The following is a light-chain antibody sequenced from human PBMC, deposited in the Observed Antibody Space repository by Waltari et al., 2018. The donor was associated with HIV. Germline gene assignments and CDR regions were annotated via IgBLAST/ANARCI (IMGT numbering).Light chain of an antibody. CDR3: YSTDSSGNHRV. Sequence: SYELTQPPSVSVSPGQTARIPCSGDALPKKSASWYQQKSGQAPVLVIYVDTKRPSGIPERFSGSSSGTMATLTISGAQVEDEADYYCYSTDSSGNHRVFGGGTKLTVL. CDR1: ALPKKS. CDR2: VDT. J-gene: IGLJ3*02. V-gene: IGLV3-10*01.